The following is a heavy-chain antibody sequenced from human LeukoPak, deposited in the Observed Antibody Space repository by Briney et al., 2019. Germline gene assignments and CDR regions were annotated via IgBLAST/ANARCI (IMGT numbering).Heavy chain of an antibody. J-gene: IGHJ4*02. D-gene: IGHD3-16*02. CDR1: GGSFSGYY. CDR3: RTYYDYVWGSYRRMVDY. V-gene: IGHV4-34*01. CDR2: INHSGST. Sequence: SETLSLTCAVYGGSFSGYYWSWIRQPPGKGLEWIGEINHSGSTNYNPSLKSRVTISVDTSKNQFSLKLSSVTAADTAVYYCRTYYDYVWGSYRRMVDYWGQGTLVTVSS.